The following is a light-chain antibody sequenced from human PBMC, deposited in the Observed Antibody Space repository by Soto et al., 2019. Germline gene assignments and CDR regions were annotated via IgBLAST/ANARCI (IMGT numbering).Light chain of an antibody. Sequence: EIVMTQSPATLSVSPVERATLSCRASQSVSSNLAWYQQIPGQAPRLLIYGASTRATGIPVRFSGSGSETEFTLTISSLQSEDFAVYYCQQYNNWPPWTFGQGTKVDIK. CDR2: GAS. CDR1: QSVSSN. V-gene: IGKV3-15*01. J-gene: IGKJ1*01. CDR3: QQYNNWPPWT.